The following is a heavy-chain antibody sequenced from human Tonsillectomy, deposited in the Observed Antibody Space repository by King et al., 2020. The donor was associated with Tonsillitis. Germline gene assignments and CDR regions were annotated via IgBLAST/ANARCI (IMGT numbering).Heavy chain of an antibody. V-gene: IGHV1-18*01. J-gene: IGHJ4*02. D-gene: IGHD3-3*01. CDR1: GYSFISYG. CDR2: ISAYNSNT. CDR3: ARDSPYDDFWSGYRVFDY. Sequence: QLVQSGAEVKKPGASVKVSCQASGYSFISYGISWVRQAPGQGLEWMGWISAYNSNTNYAQKFQGRVTMTTDTSTSTAYMELRSLRFDDTAVYYCARDSPYDDFWSGYRVFDYWGQGTLVTVSS.